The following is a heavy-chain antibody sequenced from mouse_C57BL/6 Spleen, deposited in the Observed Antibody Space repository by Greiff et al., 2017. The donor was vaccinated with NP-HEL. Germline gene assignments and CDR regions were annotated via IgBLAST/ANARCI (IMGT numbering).Heavy chain of an antibody. CDR1: GYTFTSYW. CDR3: ATRYYDYDEGGP. D-gene: IGHD2-4*01. CDR2: IHLSDSDT. J-gene: IGHJ3*01. V-gene: IGHV1-74*01. Sequence: QVQLQQSGAELVKPGASVKVSCKASGYTFTSYWMHWVKQRPGQGLEWIGRIHLSDSDTNYNQKFKGKATLTVDKSSSTAYMQLSSLTSEDSAVYYCATRYYDYDEGGPWGQGTLVTVSA.